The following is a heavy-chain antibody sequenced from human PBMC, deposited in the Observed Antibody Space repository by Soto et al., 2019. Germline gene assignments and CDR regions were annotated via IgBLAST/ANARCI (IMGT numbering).Heavy chain of an antibody. J-gene: IGHJ6*02. CDR1: GFTFSSYG. CDR3: ARDIVVVVAATSDYGMDV. CDR2: IWYDGSNK. Sequence: GGSPRLSCAASGFTFSSYGMHWVRQAPGKGLERVAVIWYDGSNKYYADSVKGRFTISRDNSKNTLYMQMNSLRAEDTAVYYCARDIVVVVAATSDYGMDVWGQGTRVTLSS. D-gene: IGHD2-15*01. V-gene: IGHV3-33*01.